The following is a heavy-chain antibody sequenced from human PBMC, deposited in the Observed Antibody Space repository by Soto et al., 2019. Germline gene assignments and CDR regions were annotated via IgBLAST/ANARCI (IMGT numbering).Heavy chain of an antibody. CDR3: IQSRCGGDCLQSYASYYYYGMDV. CDR1: AFSLSTGGVG. J-gene: IGHJ6*02. D-gene: IGHD2-21*02. CDR2: IYWDDDK. Sequence: QITLKESGPPLVKPTQTLTLTCTFSAFSLSTGGVGVGWIRQPPGKALEWLALIYWDDDKRYSPSLRSRLTITKDASKDQVVLTMTNMDPVDTATYYCIQSRCGGDCLQSYASYYYYGMDVWGQGTPVTVSS. V-gene: IGHV2-5*02.